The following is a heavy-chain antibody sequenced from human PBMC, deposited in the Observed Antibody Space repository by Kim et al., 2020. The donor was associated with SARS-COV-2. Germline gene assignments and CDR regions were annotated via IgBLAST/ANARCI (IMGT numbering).Heavy chain of an antibody. CDR3: TTYYDSSGYYYDAFDI. CDR1: GFTFSNAW. J-gene: IGHJ3*02. D-gene: IGHD3-22*01. Sequence: GGSLRLSCAASGFTFSNAWMSWVRQAPGKGLEWVGRIKSKTDGGTTDYAAPVKGRFTISRDDSKNTLYLQMNSLKTEDTAVYYCTTYYDSSGYYYDAFDIWGQGTMVTVSS. V-gene: IGHV3-15*01. CDR2: IKSKTDGGTT.